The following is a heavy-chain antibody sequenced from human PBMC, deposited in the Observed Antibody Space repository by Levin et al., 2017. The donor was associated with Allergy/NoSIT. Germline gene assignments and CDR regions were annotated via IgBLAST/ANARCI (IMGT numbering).Heavy chain of an antibody. J-gene: IGHJ6*02. CDR3: ARDRAYSSSSRYGMDV. CDR2: ISYDGSNK. Sequence: SGGSLRLSCAASGFTFSSYAMHWVRQAPGKGLEWVAVISYDGSNKYYADSVKGRFTISRDNSKNTLYLQMNSLRAEDTAVYYCARDRAYSSSSRYGMDVWGQGTTVTVSS. CDR1: GFTFSSYA. D-gene: IGHD6-6*01. V-gene: IGHV3-30-3*01.